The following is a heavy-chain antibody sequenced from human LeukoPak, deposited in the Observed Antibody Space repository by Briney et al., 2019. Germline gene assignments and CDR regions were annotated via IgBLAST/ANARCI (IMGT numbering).Heavy chain of an antibody. Sequence: PSETLSLTCTVSGGSISSYYWSWIRQPPGKGLVWIGSIYYSGSTYYNPSLKSRVTISVDTSKNQFSLKLSSVTAADTAVYYCAREESEKVRVFDYWGQGTLVTVSS. D-gene: IGHD3-10*01. CDR3: AREESEKVRVFDY. J-gene: IGHJ4*02. CDR1: GGSISSYY. CDR2: IYYSGST. V-gene: IGHV4-59*12.